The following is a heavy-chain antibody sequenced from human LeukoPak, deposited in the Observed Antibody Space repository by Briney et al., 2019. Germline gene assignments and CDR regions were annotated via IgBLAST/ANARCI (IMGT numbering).Heavy chain of an antibody. Sequence: GGSLRLSCAASGFTFSSYSMNWVRQAPGKGLECVSAISGDGVSPYYADSVRGRFTISRDNSKNTLYLQMNSLRVEDTAVYFCARDPGAFPYFFDCWGQGTLVTVSS. V-gene: IGHV3-23*01. CDR2: ISGDGVSP. CDR3: ARDPGAFPYFFDC. D-gene: IGHD4/OR15-4a*01. J-gene: IGHJ4*02. CDR1: GFTFSSYS.